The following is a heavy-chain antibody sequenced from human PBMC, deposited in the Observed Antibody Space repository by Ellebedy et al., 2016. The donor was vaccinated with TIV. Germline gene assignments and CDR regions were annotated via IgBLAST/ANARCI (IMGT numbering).Heavy chain of an antibody. J-gene: IGHJ5*02. V-gene: IGHV5-10-1*01. Sequence: PGGSLRLSCKASGSSFTTYFITWVRQMPGKGLEWMGRIDPSGSYAVYSPSFQGHFPISADKSITTSYLQWTSLQASDTAMYYCARGDIVIGGGRNWFDPWGQGTLVTVSS. D-gene: IGHD3-9*01. CDR3: ARGDIVIGGGRNWFDP. CDR1: GSSFTTYF. CDR2: IDPSGSYA.